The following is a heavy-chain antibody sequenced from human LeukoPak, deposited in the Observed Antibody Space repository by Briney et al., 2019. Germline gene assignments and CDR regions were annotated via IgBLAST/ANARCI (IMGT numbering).Heavy chain of an antibody. Sequence: SETLSLTCAVYGGSFSGYYWSWIREPPGKGLEWIGEINHSGSTNYNPSLKRRVTISVDTSKNQFSLKLSSVTAADTAVYYCARGRGGAVYYGVPRNWFDPWGQGTLVTVSS. CDR2: INHSGST. V-gene: IGHV4-34*01. CDR3: ARGRGGAVYYGVPRNWFDP. CDR1: GGSFSGYY. D-gene: IGHD4-17*01. J-gene: IGHJ5*02.